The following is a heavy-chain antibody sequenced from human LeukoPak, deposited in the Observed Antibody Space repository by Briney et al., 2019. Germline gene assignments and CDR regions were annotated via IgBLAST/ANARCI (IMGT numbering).Heavy chain of an antibody. CDR2: IYYSGST. CDR1: GGPISSYY. CDR3: ARDTTYYYDSSGYYYVGYFDY. V-gene: IGHV4-59*01. J-gene: IGHJ4*02. D-gene: IGHD3-22*01. Sequence: SETLSLTCTVSGGPISSYYWSWIRQPPGKGLEWIGYIYYSGSTIYNPSLKSRVTISVDTSQNQFSLKLSSVTAADTDVYYCARDTTYYYDSSGYYYVGYFDYWGQGTQVTVSS.